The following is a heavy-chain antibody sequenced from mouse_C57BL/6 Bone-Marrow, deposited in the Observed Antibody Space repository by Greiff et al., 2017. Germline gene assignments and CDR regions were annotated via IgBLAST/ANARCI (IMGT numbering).Heavy chain of an antibody. CDR2: ISYDGSN. D-gene: IGHD4-1*01. J-gene: IGHJ2*01. CDR3: AKGLGRGFDY. V-gene: IGHV3-6*01. Sequence: EVQLVESGPGLVKPSQSLSLTCSVTGYSITSGSYWNWMRQFPGTKLEWMGYISYDGSNNYNPSLKNRITITRDTSKNQFFLKLNSVPTEDTASYYCAKGLGRGFDYWGQGTTLTVSS. CDR1: GYSITSGSY.